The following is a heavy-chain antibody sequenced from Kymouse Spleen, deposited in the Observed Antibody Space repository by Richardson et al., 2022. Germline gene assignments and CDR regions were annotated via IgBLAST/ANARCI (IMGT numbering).Heavy chain of an antibody. D-gene: IGHD6-13*01,IGHD6-19*01. CDR2: ISYDGSNK. CDR3: AKAAGTGYYYYYGMDV. CDR1: GFTFSSYG. Sequence: QVQLVESGGGVVQPGRSLRLSCAASGFTFSSYGMHWVRQAPGKGLEWVAVISYDGSNKYYADSVKGRFTISRDNSKNTLYLQMNSLRAEDTAVYYCAKAAGTGYYYYYGMDVWGQGTTVTVSS. V-gene: IGHV3-30*18. J-gene: IGHJ6*02.